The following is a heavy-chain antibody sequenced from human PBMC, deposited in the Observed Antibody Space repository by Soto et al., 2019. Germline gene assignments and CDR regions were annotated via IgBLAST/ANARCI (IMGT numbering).Heavy chain of an antibody. D-gene: IGHD3-16*01. CDR2: SSTYIGDP. CDR3: ARVWGSYKAKYGGAGLAQ. J-gene: IGHJ4*02. V-gene: IGHV1-18*04. Sequence: ASVNVSCKACCYIFTINSSTLLRQSPVQWLELMGWSSTYIGDPNYAQKFQGRVTMTTDTSTSTAYMELRSLRSDDTAVYYCARVWGSYKAKYGGAGLAQWGKGTMVTVSS. CDR1: CYIFTINS.